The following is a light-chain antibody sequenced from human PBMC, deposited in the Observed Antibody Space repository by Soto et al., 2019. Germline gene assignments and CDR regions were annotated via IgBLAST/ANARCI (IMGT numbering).Light chain of an antibody. J-gene: IGLJ1*01. CDR1: SSDIGGYNY. CDR2: DVS. CDR3: SSYTITSTLYV. V-gene: IGLV2-14*03. Sequence: QSALTQPASVSGSPGQSITISCTGTSSDIGGYNYVSWYQQHPGKVPKLIIYDVSNRPSGVSNRFSGSKSGNAASLTISGLQAEDEADYYCSSYTITSTLYVFGSGTKLTVL.